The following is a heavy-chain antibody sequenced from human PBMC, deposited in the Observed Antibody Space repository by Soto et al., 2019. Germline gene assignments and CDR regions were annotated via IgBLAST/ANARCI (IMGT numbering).Heavy chain of an antibody. CDR1: GYTFTSYG. D-gene: IGHD2-2*01. CDR2: ISAYNGNT. V-gene: IGHV1-18*01. Sequence: ASVKVSCKASGYTFTSYGISWVRQAPGQGLEWMGWISAYNGNTNYAQKLQGGVTMTTDTSTSTAYMELRSLRSDDTAVYYCARGCPIRSSSTSCHGDYWGQGTLVTVSS. J-gene: IGHJ4*02. CDR3: ARGCPIRSSSTSCHGDY.